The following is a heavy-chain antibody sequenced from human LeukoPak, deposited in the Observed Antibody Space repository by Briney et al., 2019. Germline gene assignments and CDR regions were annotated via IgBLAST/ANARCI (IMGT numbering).Heavy chain of an antibody. J-gene: IGHJ4*02. Sequence: GASVKVSCKASGYTFTGYYMHWVRQAPGQGLEWMGWINPNSGGTNYAQKFQGRVTMTRDTSISTAYMELSRLRSDDTAVYYCAREHYDSSGYYSPDAHYFDYWGQGTLVTVSS. V-gene: IGHV1-2*02. CDR3: AREHYDSSGYYSPDAHYFDY. CDR2: INPNSGGT. D-gene: IGHD3-22*01. CDR1: GYTFTGYY.